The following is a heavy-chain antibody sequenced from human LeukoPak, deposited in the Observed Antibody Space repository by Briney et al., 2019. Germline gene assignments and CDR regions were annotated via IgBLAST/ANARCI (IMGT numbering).Heavy chain of an antibody. CDR3: ARDRRGYYYGSGSPNDAFDI. D-gene: IGHD3-10*01. CDR2: ISGYDGNT. Sequence: ASVKVSCKASGYTFSSYGIGWVRQAPGQGLEWMGWISGYDGNTNYAQKLQGRVTMTTDTSTSTAYMELRSLRSDDTAVYYCARDRRGYYYGSGSPNDAFDIWGQGTMVTVSS. CDR1: GYTFSSYG. V-gene: IGHV1-18*01. J-gene: IGHJ3*02.